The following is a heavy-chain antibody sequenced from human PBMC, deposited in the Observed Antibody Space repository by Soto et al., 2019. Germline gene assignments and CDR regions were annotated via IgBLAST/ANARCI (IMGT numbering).Heavy chain of an antibody. CDR1: GGTFSSYA. D-gene: IGHD2-15*01. J-gene: IGHJ6*01. CDR2: IIPIFGTA. Sequence: SVKVSCKASGGTFSSYAISWVRQAPGQGLEWMGGIIPIFGTANYAQKFQGRVTITADESTSTAYMELRSLRSEDTAVYYCASRALDIVVVVAATGTISDYYYDGMDVWGQGTTVTVSS. V-gene: IGHV1-69*13. CDR3: ASRALDIVVVVAATGTISDYYYDGMDV.